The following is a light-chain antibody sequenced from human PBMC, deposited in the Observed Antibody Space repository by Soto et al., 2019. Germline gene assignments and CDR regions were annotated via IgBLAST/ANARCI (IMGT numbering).Light chain of an antibody. V-gene: IGKV1-27*01. Sequence: DIQMTQSPSSLSTSVGDRVTITCRASQAISIYLAWYKQKPGKVPKLLIYAASTLQSGVPSRFSGSGSGTDFTLTISSLQPEDVATYYCQKYNSAPPTVGQGTKVEIK. J-gene: IGKJ1*01. CDR2: AAS. CDR3: QKYNSAPPT. CDR1: QAISIY.